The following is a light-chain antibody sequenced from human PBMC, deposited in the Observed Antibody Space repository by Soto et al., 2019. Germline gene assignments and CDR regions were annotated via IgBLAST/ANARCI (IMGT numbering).Light chain of an antibody. CDR2: LGS. CDR3: IQALQTPFT. J-gene: IGKJ4*01. CDR1: QSLLHSSGRYY. Sequence: DIVMTQSPLSLPVTPGEPASISCRSSQSLLHSSGRYYLDWYLQKPGQSPQLLIYLGSLRASGVPDRFRCSGSGTDFTLTIRSVEAEYFGIYYCIQALQTPFTFGGGTRAEIK. V-gene: IGKV2-28*01.